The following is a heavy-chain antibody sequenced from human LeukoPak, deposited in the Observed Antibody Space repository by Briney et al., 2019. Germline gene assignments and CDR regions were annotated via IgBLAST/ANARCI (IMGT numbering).Heavy chain of an antibody. V-gene: IGHV3-23*01. J-gene: IGHJ6*03. CDR3: AKTGVDTAHMDV. D-gene: IGHD5-18*01. Sequence: GGSLRLSCAASGFTFSSYAMNWVRQAPGKGLEWVSAINGGGGSTYYADSVKGRFTISRDNSKNTLYLQMNSLRAEDTAVYYCAKTGVDTAHMDVWGKGTTVTISS. CDR2: INGGGGST. CDR1: GFTFSSYA.